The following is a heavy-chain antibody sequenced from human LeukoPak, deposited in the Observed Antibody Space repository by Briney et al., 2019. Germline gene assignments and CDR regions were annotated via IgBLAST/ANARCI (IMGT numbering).Heavy chain of an antibody. CDR1: GGTFSSYA. CDR2: FIPIFGTA. D-gene: IGHD2-2*02. V-gene: IGHV1-69*05. Sequence: SVKVSCKASGGTFSSYAISWVRQAPGQGLEWMGGFIPIFGTANYAQKFQGRVTITTDESTSTAYMELSSLRSEDTAVYYCARDRGYCSSTSCYNHFDYWGQGTLVTVSS. J-gene: IGHJ4*02. CDR3: ARDRGYCSSTSCYNHFDY.